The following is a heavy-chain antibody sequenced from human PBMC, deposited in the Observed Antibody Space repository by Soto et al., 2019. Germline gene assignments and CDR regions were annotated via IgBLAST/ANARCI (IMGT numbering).Heavy chain of an antibody. CDR2: ISPHNGTT. D-gene: IGHD2-15*01. V-gene: IGHV1-18*04. CDR1: GYTFTNYG. Sequence: ASVKVSCKASGYTFTNYGIGWERQAPGQGHEWMGWISPHNGTTHYAQKFQGRVTMTTDTSTSTAYMELRRLRSDDTGAYNCARVCPPLGYAKEGWGRGTTVAV. J-gene: IGHJ6*02. CDR3: ARVCPPLGYAKEG.